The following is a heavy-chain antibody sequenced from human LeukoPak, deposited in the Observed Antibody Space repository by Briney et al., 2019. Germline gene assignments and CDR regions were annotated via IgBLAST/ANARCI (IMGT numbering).Heavy chain of an antibody. CDR2: ISTSSSYI. V-gene: IGHV3-21*01. D-gene: IGHD5-18*01. CDR3: AREDTAYYMDV. J-gene: IGHJ6*03. CDR1: GFTFSGYS. Sequence: GGSLRLSCGASGFTFSGYSMNWVRQAPGKGLEWVSSISTSSSYIYYADSVKGRFTISRDNAKNSLYLQMNSLRAEDTAVYYCAREDTAYYMDVWGKGTTVTISS.